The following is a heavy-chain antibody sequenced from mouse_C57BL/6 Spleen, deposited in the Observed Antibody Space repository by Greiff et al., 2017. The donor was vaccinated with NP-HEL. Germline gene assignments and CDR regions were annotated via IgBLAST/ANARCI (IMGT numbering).Heavy chain of an antibody. CDR3: ARQGTTVPYWYFDV. CDR1: GFTFSSYT. D-gene: IGHD1-1*01. CDR2: ISGGGGNT. J-gene: IGHJ1*03. Sequence: EVKLVESGGGLVKPGGSLKLSCAASGFTFSSYTMSWVRQTPEQRLEWVATISGGGGNTYYPDSVKGRFTISRDNAKNTLYLQMSSLTSEDTAVYYCARQGTTVPYWYFDVWGTGTTVTVSS. V-gene: IGHV5-9*04.